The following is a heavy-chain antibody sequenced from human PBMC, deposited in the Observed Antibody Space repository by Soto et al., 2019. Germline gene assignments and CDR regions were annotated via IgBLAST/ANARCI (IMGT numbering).Heavy chain of an antibody. Sequence: GSLTLSCSAARFTFSSYRMHWVRQTPGKGLDWVAVISYDGSNKYYAASVKGRFTISRDNSKNTLYLQMNSLRAEDTAVYYCAKEGDYYDSSGYYYAGIDYWGQGTLVTVSS. J-gene: IGHJ4*02. V-gene: IGHV3-30*18. CDR2: ISYDGSNK. CDR3: AKEGDYYDSSGYYYAGIDY. CDR1: RFTFSSYR. D-gene: IGHD3-22*01.